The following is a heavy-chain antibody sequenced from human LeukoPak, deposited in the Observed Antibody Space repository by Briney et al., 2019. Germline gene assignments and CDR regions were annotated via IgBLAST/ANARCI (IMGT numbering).Heavy chain of an antibody. CDR2: ISGSGGST. Sequence: GGSLRLSCAASGFTFSSYAMSWVRQAPGKGLEWVSAISGSGGSTYYADSVKGRFTISRDNSKNTLYLQMNSLRAEGTAVYYCAKDSLIVGATTLWFDPWGHGTLVTVSS. V-gene: IGHV3-23*01. CDR1: GFTFSSYA. CDR3: AKDSLIVGATTLWFDP. D-gene: IGHD1-26*01. J-gene: IGHJ5*02.